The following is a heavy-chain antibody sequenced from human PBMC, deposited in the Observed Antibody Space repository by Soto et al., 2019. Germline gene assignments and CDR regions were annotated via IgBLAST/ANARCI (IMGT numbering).Heavy chain of an antibody. D-gene: IGHD3-10*01. CDR1: GFTFSSYA. CDR2: ISGSGGST. CDR3: AKHSELLPSYYMDV. Sequence: GGSLRLSCAASGFTFSSYAMSWVRQAPGKGLEWVSAISGSGGSTYYADSVKGRFTISRDNSKNTLYLQMNSLRAEDTAVYYCAKHSELLPSYYMDVRGKGTSVTLSS. V-gene: IGHV3-23*01. J-gene: IGHJ6*03.